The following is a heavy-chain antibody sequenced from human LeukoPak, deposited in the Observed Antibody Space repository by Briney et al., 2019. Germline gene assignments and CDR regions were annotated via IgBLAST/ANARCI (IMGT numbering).Heavy chain of an antibody. Sequence: PSETLSLTCTVSGGSISPYYWSWIRQPPGKGLEWIGNIYYSGSTNYNPSLKSRVTMSVDASKNQFSLKVTSVTAADTAIYYCSRGGSAYGLDSWGQGTLLTVSS. D-gene: IGHD3-10*01. J-gene: IGHJ4*02. CDR2: IYYSGST. CDR3: SRGGSAYGLDS. V-gene: IGHV4-59*01. CDR1: GGSISPYY.